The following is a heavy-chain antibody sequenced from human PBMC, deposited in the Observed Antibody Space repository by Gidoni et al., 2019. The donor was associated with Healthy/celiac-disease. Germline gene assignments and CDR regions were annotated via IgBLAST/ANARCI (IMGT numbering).Heavy chain of an antibody. CDR1: GGSISSYY. CDR3: ARTEYSSSLYFQH. CDR2: IYYSGST. V-gene: IGHV4-59*01. J-gene: IGHJ1*01. Sequence: QVQLHESGPGLVTPSETLSLTCTVSGGSISSYYWRWIRQPPGKGLEWIGYIYYSGSTNYNPSLKSRVTISVDTSKNQFSLKLSSVTAADTAVYYGARTEYSSSLYFQHWGQGTLVTVSS. D-gene: IGHD6-6*01.